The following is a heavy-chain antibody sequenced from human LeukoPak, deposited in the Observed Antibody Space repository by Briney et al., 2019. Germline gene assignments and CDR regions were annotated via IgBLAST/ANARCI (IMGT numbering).Heavy chain of an antibody. Sequence: GGSLRLSCAASGFTFDDYAMHWVRQAPGKGLEWVSGISWNSGIIDYAASVKGRFTISRDNAKNSLYLQMSSLRPEDTALYYCAKGYSYGYAYYFDYWGQGTLSPSPQ. V-gene: IGHV3-9*01. CDR3: AKGYSYGYAYYFDY. CDR2: ISWNSGII. D-gene: IGHD5-18*01. J-gene: IGHJ4*02. CDR1: GFTFDDYA.